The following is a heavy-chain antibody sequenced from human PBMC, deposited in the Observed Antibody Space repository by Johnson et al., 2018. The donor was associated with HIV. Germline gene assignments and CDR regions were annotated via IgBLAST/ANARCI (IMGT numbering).Heavy chain of an antibody. V-gene: IGHV3-30-3*01. CDR2: ISYDGSNK. D-gene: IGHD3-16*02. J-gene: IGHJ3*02. CDR3: ARVGYHDAFDI. CDR1: GFTFSDYY. Sequence: VQLVESGGGLVKPGGSLRLSCAASGFTFSDYYMSWIRQAPGKGLEWVAVISYDGSNKYYADSVKGRFTISRDNSKNTLYLQMNSLRPEDTAVYYCARVGYHDAFDIWGQGTMVTVSS.